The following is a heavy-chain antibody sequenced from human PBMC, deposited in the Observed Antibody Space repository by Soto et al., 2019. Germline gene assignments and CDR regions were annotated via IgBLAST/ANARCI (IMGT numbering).Heavy chain of an antibody. V-gene: IGHV4-59*01. CDR2: IYYSGST. J-gene: IGHJ6*03. Sequence: SETLSLTCTVSGGSISSYYLSWIRQPPGKGLEWIGYIYYSGSTNYNPSLKSRVTISVDTSKNQFSLKLSSVTAADTAVYYCARVEVPAAMDYYYYYMDVWGKGTTVTVSS. D-gene: IGHD2-2*01. CDR1: GGSISSYY. CDR3: ARVEVPAAMDYYYYYMDV.